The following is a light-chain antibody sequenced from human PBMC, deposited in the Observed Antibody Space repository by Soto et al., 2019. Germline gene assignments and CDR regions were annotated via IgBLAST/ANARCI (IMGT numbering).Light chain of an antibody. Sequence: DSQMTQSPSALSASVGDRVTITCRASQSISSWLAWYQQKPGKAPKLLIYDASSLESGVPSRFSGSGSGTEFTLTISSLQPDDFATYYCQQYNSFSLTFGGGTKVDI. CDR2: DAS. V-gene: IGKV1-5*01. CDR3: QQYNSFSLT. J-gene: IGKJ4*01. CDR1: QSISSW.